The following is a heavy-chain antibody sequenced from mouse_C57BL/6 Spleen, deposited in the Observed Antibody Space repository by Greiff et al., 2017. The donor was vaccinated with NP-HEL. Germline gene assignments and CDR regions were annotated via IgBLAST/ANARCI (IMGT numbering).Heavy chain of an antibody. Sequence: QVQLQQPGAELVKPGASVKLSCKASGFTFTSYGMHWVRQRPGQGLEWIGMIRPNSGSTNYNEKFKSKATLTVDKASSTAYMQLSSLTSEDSAVYYCARPKDQATPFACWGQAALVTV. J-gene: IGHJ3*01. CDR1: GFTFTSYG. CDR3: ARPKDQATPFAC. V-gene: IGHV1-64*01. CDR2: IRPNSGST. D-gene: IGHD3-2*02.